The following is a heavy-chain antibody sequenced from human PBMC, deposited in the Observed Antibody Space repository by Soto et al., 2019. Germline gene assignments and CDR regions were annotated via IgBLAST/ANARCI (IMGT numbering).Heavy chain of an antibody. CDR3: ARDSLRAKGADH. CDR2: IIPIIGVT. V-gene: IGHV1-69*17. Sequence: QVQLVQSGAEVKRPGSSVKVSCESSGDTFNSYVISWVRQAPGQGLEWMGGIIPIIGVTHYAQKFQGRVTISALSSTGTSYMELTNVGFEDTALYYCARDSLRAKGADHWGQGTRVTVSS. CDR1: GDTFNSYV. D-gene: IGHD3-16*01. J-gene: IGHJ4*02.